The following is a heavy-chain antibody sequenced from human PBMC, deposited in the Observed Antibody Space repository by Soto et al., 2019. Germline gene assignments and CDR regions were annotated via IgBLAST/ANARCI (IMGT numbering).Heavy chain of an antibody. Sequence: EVQLVESGGGLVQPGGSLRLSCEASGFTVSSNYMSWVGQAPGKGLGWVSVIYSGGSTYYADSVKGRFTISRDNSKNTLYLQMNSLRAEDTAVYYCARDPGSSWSPYYFDYWGQGTLVTVSS. CDR1: GFTVSSNY. D-gene: IGHD6-13*01. CDR3: ARDPGSSWSPYYFDY. CDR2: IYSGGST. J-gene: IGHJ4*02. V-gene: IGHV3-66*01.